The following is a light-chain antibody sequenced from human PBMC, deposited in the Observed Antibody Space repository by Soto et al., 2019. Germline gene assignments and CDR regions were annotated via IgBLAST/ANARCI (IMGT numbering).Light chain of an antibody. CDR3: QHYDNWPHT. CDR1: QNVSRN. Sequence: EVVMTQSPATLSVSPGEGATLSCRASQNVSRNLAWYQQQPGQAPRLLIYGASTRATGIPARFSGSGSGTDFTLTISSLQSEDFAVYYCQHYDNWPHTFGQGTKLEIK. J-gene: IGKJ2*01. V-gene: IGKV3-15*01. CDR2: GAS.